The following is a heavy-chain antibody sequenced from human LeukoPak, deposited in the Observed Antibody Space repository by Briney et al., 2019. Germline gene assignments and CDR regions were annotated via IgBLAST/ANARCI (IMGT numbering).Heavy chain of an antibody. CDR2: ISGSGGST. V-gene: IGHV3-23*01. Sequence: PGGSLRLSCAASGFTFSSYAMGWVRQAPGKGLEWVSAISGSGGSTYYADSVKGRFTISRDNSKNTLYLQMNSLRAEDTAVYYCAKVARYCSGGSCYPFLFDYWGQGTLVTVSS. D-gene: IGHD2-15*01. CDR1: GFTFSSYA. J-gene: IGHJ4*02. CDR3: AKVARYCSGGSCYPFLFDY.